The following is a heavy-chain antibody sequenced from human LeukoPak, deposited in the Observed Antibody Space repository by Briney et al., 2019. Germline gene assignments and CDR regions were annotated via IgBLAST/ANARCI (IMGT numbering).Heavy chain of an antibody. CDR2: IYHSGST. J-gene: IGHJ4*02. Sequence: SETLSLTCTVSGYSISSGYYWGWIRQPPGKGLEWIGSIYHSGSTYYNPSLKSRVTISVDTSKNQFSLKLSSVTAADTAVYYCARDLGIAARPDYWGLGTLVTVSS. CDR3: ARDLGIAARPDY. V-gene: IGHV4-38-2*02. CDR1: GYSISSGYY. D-gene: IGHD6-6*01.